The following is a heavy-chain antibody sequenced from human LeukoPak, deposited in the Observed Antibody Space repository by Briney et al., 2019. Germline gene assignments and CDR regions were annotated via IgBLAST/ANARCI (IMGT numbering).Heavy chain of an antibody. CDR2: ISGSGDNT. CDR3: AKDHVDTGFDY. J-gene: IGHJ4*02. CDR1: GFTFRNYA. Sequence: GGSLRLSCAASGFTFRNYAMSWVRQAPGKGLEWVSAISGSGDNTYYGNSVKGRFTISRDNSKNTLSLQMNSLRAEDTAVYYCAKDHVDTGFDYWGQGTLVTVSS. V-gene: IGHV3-23*01. D-gene: IGHD5-18*01.